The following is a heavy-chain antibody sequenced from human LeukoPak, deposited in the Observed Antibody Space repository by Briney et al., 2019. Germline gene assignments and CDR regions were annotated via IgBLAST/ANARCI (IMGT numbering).Heavy chain of an antibody. V-gene: IGHV3-53*01. CDR1: GFTVSSNY. J-gene: IGHJ4*02. CDR3: AKDDKSGIAVAGPATY. CDR2: IYSGGST. D-gene: IGHD6-19*01. Sequence: GGSLRLSCAASGFTVSSNYMSWVRQAPGKGLEWVSVIYSGGSTYYADSVKGRFTISRDNSKNTLYLQMNSLRAEDTAVYYCAKDDKSGIAVAGPATYWGQGTLVTVSS.